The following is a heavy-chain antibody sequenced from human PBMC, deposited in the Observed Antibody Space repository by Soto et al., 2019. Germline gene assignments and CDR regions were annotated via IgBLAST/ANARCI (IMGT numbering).Heavy chain of an antibody. CDR2: ISSSGNT. D-gene: IGHD3-10*01. Sequence: QVQLQESGPGLVKSSQTLSLTCTVSGASLTSGGYYWNWIRQRPGKGLEWVGYISSSGNTYYNPSLKSRVTISVDTSKNQFSLKLTSVTAADTAVYYGAIGRLWFRDVWYFDFWGQGSLVTVSS. J-gene: IGHJ4*02. CDR1: GASLTSGGYY. V-gene: IGHV4-31*03. CDR3: AIGRLWFRDVWYFDF.